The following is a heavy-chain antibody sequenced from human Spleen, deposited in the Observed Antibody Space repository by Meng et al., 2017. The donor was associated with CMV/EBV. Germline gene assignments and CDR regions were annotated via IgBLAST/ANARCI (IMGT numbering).Heavy chain of an antibody. CDR1: GYTFTGYY. J-gene: IGHJ4*02. D-gene: IGHD5-12*01. V-gene: IGHV1-2*02. Sequence: ASVKVSCKASGYTFTGYYMHWVRQAPGQGLEWMGWINPNSGGTNYAQKFQGRVTMTRDTSSSTAYMELSRLRSDDTAVYYCASTRWLPIPGRRGWRGLDYWGQGTLVTVPS. CDR3: ASTRWLPIPGRRGWRGLDY. CDR2: INPNSGGT.